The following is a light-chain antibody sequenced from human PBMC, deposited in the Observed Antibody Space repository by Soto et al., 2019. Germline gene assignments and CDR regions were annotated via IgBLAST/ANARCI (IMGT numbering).Light chain of an antibody. CDR2: SEA. CDR3: QQANSFPPA. CDR1: QTISRY. Sequence: DIQMTQSPSSLSASVGDRVTITCRASQTISRYLNWYQQKAGKAPRVLIYSEATLQSGVPPRFSGSGSGTHFTLTISSLQPEDFATYYCQQANSFPPAFGGGTKVEIK. J-gene: IGKJ4*01. V-gene: IGKV1-39*01.